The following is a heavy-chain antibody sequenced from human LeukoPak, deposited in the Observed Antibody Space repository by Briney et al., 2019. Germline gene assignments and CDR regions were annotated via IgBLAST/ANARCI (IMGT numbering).Heavy chain of an antibody. J-gene: IGHJ4*02. V-gene: IGHV4-61*02. CDR1: GGSISSGSYY. Sequence: SETLSLTCTVSGGSISSGSYYWSWIRQPAGKGLEWIGRIYTSGSTNYNPSLKSRVTISVDTSKNQFSLKLSSVTAADTAVYYCARDSSGYLDFDYWGQGTLVTGSS. CDR2: IYTSGST. CDR3: ARDSSGYLDFDY. D-gene: IGHD3-22*01.